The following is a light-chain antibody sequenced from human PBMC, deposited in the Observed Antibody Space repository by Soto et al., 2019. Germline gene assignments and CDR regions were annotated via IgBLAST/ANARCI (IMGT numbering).Light chain of an antibody. CDR3: QQYSRSPLMYT. V-gene: IGKV3-20*01. CDR1: QSITSNF. J-gene: IGKJ2*01. CDR2: GAS. Sequence: EIVLTQSPGTLSLSPGERATLSCRASQSITSNFLAWYQQKPGQAPRLLSYGASTRAAGVPDRFSGSGSGPDFTLTITRLEPEDFAVYYCQQYSRSPLMYTFGQGTKLGVK.